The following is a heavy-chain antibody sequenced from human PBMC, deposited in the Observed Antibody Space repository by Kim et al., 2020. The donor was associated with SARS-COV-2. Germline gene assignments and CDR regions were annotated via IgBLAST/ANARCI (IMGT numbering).Heavy chain of an antibody. D-gene: IGHD3-9*01. Sequence: SETLSLTCAVSGGSISSSNWWSWVRQPPGKGLEWIGEIYHSGSTNYNPSLKSRVTISVDKSKNQFSLKLSSVTAADTAVYYCARGSAGYFDILPSRDAFDIWGQGTMVTVSS. CDR2: IYHSGST. CDR3: ARGSAGYFDILPSRDAFDI. V-gene: IGHV4-4*02. CDR1: GGSISSSNW. J-gene: IGHJ3*02.